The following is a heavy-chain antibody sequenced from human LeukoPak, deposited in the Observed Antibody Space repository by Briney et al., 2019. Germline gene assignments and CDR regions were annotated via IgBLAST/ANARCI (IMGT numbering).Heavy chain of an antibody. Sequence: ASVKVSCKASGYTFTSYGISWVRQAPGQGLEWMGWISACNGNTNYAQKLQGRVTMTTDTSTSTAYMELRSLRSDDTAVYYCASTRIAAAVTYYYYGMDVWGQGTTVTVSS. J-gene: IGHJ6*02. CDR3: ASTRIAAAVTYYYYGMDV. V-gene: IGHV1-18*01. D-gene: IGHD6-13*01. CDR1: GYTFTSYG. CDR2: ISACNGNT.